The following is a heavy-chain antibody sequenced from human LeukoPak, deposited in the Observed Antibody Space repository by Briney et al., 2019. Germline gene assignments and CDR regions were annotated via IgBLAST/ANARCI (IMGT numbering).Heavy chain of an antibody. V-gene: IGHV3-9*01. D-gene: IGHD3-22*01. J-gene: IGHJ4*02. CDR2: VGWNSGII. Sequence: GGSLTLSCAASGFTLDDYAMHWVRQAPGKGLEGVSGVGWNSGIIGYADSVKGRVTISRDNAKNSLYLQMNSLRAEDTALYYCAKAYYDSSGLRDGFDYWGQGTLVTVSS. CDR1: GFTLDDYA. CDR3: AKAYYDSSGLRDGFDY.